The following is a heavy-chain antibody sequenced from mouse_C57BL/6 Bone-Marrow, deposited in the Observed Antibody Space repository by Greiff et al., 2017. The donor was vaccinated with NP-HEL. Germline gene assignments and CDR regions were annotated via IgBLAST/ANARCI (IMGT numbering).Heavy chain of an antibody. CDR3: ASRGWLLQWYCDV. Sequence: EVQLQESGGGLVKPGGSLKLSCAASGFTFSDYGMHWVRQAPEKGLEWVAYISSGSSTIYYADTVKGRFTISRDNATNTLFLQMTSLRSEDTAMYYCASRGWLLQWYCDVWGTGTTVTVSS. J-gene: IGHJ1*03. D-gene: IGHD2-3*01. CDR1: GFTFSDYG. CDR2: ISSGSSTI. V-gene: IGHV5-17*01.